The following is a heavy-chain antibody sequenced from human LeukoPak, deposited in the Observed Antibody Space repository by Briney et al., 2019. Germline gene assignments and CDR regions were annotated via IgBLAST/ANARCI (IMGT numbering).Heavy chain of an antibody. CDR3: ARVAYGDYLNTLDY. J-gene: IGHJ4*02. CDR2: ISSSSRYI. D-gene: IGHD4-17*01. V-gene: IGHV3-21*01. Sequence: GGSLRLSCAASGFTFSSYSMNWVRQAPGKGLEWVSSISSSSRYIYYADSVKGRFTISRDNAKNSLYLQMNSLRAEDTAVYYCARVAYGDYLNTLDYWGQGTLVTVSS. CDR1: GFTFSSYS.